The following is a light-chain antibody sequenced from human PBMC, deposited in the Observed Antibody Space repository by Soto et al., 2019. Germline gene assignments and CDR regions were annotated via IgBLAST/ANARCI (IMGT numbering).Light chain of an antibody. J-gene: IGKJ4*01. CDR2: LGS. CDR3: MQGLQNPLT. V-gene: IGKV2-28*01. CDR1: QSLLDSDGYNY. Sequence: DIVLTQSPLSLPVTPGAPASISCRSSQSLLDSDGYNYLDWYLQKPGQSPQLLIYLGSNRASGVPDRFSGSGSGTECTLQIGRVEAEDVGIYYCMQGLQNPLTFGGGTKVELK.